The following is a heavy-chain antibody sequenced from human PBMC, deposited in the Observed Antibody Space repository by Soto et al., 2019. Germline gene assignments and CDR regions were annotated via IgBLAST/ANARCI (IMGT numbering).Heavy chain of an antibody. D-gene: IGHD6-13*01. Sequence: SETLSLTCTVSGGSISSGDYYWSWIRQPPGKGLEWIGYIYYSGSTYYNPSLKSRVTISVDTSKNQFSLKLSSVTAADTAVYYCASRSIAAGYYGMDVWGQGTTVTVSS. CDR1: GGSISSGDYY. J-gene: IGHJ6*02. CDR3: ASRSIAAGYYGMDV. CDR2: IYYSGST. V-gene: IGHV4-30-4*01.